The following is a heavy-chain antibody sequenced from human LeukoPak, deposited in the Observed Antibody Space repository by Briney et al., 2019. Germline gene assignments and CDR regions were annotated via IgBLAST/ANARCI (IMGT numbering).Heavy chain of an antibody. CDR3: APTNNLYYYFDY. D-gene: IGHD1-1*01. CDR1: GYTFTAYY. J-gene: IGHJ4*02. Sequence: GASVKVSCKASGYTFTAYYMHWLRQAPGQGLEWMGWINPNSGGTKIAQKFQGRVTMTRDTSMSTAFMELSSLRSDDTAVYYCAPTNNLYYYFDYWGQGTLVTVSS. CDR2: INPNSGGT. V-gene: IGHV1-2*02.